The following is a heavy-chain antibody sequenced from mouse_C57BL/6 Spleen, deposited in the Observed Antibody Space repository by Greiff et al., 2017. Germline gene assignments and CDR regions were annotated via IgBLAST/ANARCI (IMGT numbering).Heavy chain of an antibody. CDR3: ARAPYYGSSLDY. Sequence: VKLQQPGAELVRPGSSVKLSCKASGYTFTSYWMHWVKQRPIQGLEWIGNIDPSDSETHYNQKFKDKATLTVDKSSSTAYMQLSSLTSEDSAVYYCARAPYYGSSLDYWGQGTTLTVSS. J-gene: IGHJ2*01. CDR1: GYTFTSYW. D-gene: IGHD1-1*01. V-gene: IGHV1-52*01. CDR2: IDPSDSET.